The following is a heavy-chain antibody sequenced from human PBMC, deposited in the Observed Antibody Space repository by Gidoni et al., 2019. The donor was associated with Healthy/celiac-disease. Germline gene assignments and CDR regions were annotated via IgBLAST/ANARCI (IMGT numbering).Heavy chain of an antibody. J-gene: IGHJ6*02. CDR1: GFTFRSYA. CDR3: AKPIAPYYYYYGMDV. CDR2: SSGSGGST. Sequence: EVQLLASVGGLVQPGGSLRLSCAASGFTFRSYAMSWVRQAPGKGREWVSASSGSGGSTYYADSVKGRFTISRDNSKNTLYLQMNSLRAEDTAVYYCAKPIAPYYYYYGMDVWDQGTTVTVSS. D-gene: IGHD2-15*01. V-gene: IGHV3-23*01.